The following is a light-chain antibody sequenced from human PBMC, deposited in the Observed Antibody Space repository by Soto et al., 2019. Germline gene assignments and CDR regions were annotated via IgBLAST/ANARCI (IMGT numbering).Light chain of an antibody. V-gene: IGLV1-51*01. CDR3: GSWDSSLSAYV. Sequence: QSVLTQPPSVSAAPGQKVTISCSGSSSNIGGNSVSWYQQLPGTAPKPLIYDDDKRPSGIPDRFSGSKSGTSATVGITGFQTGDEADYYCGSWDSSLSAYVFATGTKVTVL. CDR2: DDD. CDR1: SSNIGGNS. J-gene: IGLJ1*01.